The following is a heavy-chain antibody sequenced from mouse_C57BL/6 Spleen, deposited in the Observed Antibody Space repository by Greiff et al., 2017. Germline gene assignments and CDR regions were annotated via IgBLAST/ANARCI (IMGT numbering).Heavy chain of an antibody. J-gene: IGHJ1*03. V-gene: IGHV1-54*01. D-gene: IGHD1-1*01. CDR3: ARAYYYGSPYFDV. CDR1: GYAFTNYL. Sequence: VQLVESGAELVRPGTSVKVSCKASGYAFTNYLIEWVKQRPGQGLEWIGVINPGSGGTNYNEKFKGKATLTADKSSSTAYMQLSSLTSEDSAVYFCARAYYYGSPYFDVWGTGTTVTVSS. CDR2: INPGSGGT.